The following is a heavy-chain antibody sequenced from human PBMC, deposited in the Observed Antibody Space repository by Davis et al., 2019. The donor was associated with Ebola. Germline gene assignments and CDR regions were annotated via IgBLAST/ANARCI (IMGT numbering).Heavy chain of an antibody. J-gene: IGHJ6*04. D-gene: IGHD3-22*01. V-gene: IGHV1-69*13. CDR1: GGTFSSYA. CDR3: ARGQSGYYHYYYYYGMDV. Sequence: SVKVSCKASGGTFSSYAISWVRQAPGQGLEWMGGIIPIFGTANYAQKFQGRVTITADESTSTAYMELSSLRSEDTAVYYGARGQSGYYHYYYYYGMDVWGKGTTVTVSS. CDR2: IIPIFGTA.